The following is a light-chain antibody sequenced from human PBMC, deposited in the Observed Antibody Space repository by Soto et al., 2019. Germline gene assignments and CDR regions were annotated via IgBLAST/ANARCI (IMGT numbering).Light chain of an antibody. CDR2: EGS. J-gene: IGLJ3*02. CDR1: SSDVGSYNL. CDR3: CSYVGDSNSVV. Sequence: QSALTQPASVSGSPGQSITISCTGTSSDVGSYNLVSWYQQHAGKAPRLMIFEGSKRPSGVADRFSGSKSGNTASLTISGLHAEDEADYYWCSYVGDSNSVVFGGGTKLTVL. V-gene: IGLV2-23*01.